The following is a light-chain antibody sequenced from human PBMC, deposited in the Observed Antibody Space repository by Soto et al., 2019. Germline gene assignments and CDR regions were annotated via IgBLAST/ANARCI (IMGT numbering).Light chain of an antibody. CDR1: SFNIGNNY. J-gene: IGLJ3*02. Sequence: FVLTNPPSASGTTGKRITISGSGSSFNIGNNYVYWYQHLTGTAPKLLIYMNNQRSSGVHSRFSGSKYGTSGSLVIIGLRTEDENDDYCAAWDHSLTNWVFGGSAKLTLL. CDR3: AAWDHSLTNWV. V-gene: IGLV1-47*01. CDR2: MNN.